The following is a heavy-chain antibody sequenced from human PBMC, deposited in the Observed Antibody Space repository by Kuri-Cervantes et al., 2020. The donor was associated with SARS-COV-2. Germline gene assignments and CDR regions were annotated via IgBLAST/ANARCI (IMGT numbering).Heavy chain of an antibody. V-gene: IGHV3-33*01. Sequence: GESLKISCAASGFTFSSCGMHWVRQAPGKGLEWVAVIWYDGSNKYYADSVKGRFTISRDNSKNTLYLQMNSLRAEDTAVYYCARNAVAGTYYYYMDVWGKGTTVTVSS. CDR2: IWYDGSNK. CDR1: GFTFSSCG. D-gene: IGHD6-19*01. J-gene: IGHJ6*03. CDR3: ARNAVAGTYYYYMDV.